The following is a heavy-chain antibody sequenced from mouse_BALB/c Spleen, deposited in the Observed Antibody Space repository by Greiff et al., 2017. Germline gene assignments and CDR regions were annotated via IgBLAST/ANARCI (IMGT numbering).Heavy chain of an antibody. Sequence: EVQLMESGGGLVKPGGSLKLSCAASGFTFSDYYMYWVRQTPEKRLEWVATISDGGSYTYYPYSVKGRFTISRDNAKNNLYLQMSSLKSEDTAMYYCARGDYYAMDYWGQGTSVTVSS. CDR3: ARGDYYAMDY. CDR1: GFTFSDYY. J-gene: IGHJ4*01. V-gene: IGHV5-4*02. CDR2: ISDGGSYT.